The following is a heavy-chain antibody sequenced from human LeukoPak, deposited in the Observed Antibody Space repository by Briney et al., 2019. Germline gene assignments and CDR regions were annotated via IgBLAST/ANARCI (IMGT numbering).Heavy chain of an antibody. CDR2: IFGGGST. Sequence: PGGSLGLSCKASGFTASNNYMTWVRQAPGKGLEWVSLIFGGGSTSYADSLKGRFTISRDSSKNTLYLQMNSLRAEDTAVYYCATDYCGGDCFPYFYGMDVWGQGTPVTVSS. CDR3: ATDYCGGDCFPYFYGMDV. D-gene: IGHD2-21*02. J-gene: IGHJ6*02. CDR1: GFTASNNY. V-gene: IGHV3-66*01.